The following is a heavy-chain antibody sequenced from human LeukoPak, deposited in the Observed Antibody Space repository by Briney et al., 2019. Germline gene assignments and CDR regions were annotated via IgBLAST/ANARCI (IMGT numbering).Heavy chain of an antibody. D-gene: IGHD3-22*01. J-gene: IGHJ5*02. V-gene: IGHV1-18*01. CDR1: GYTFTSYG. Sequence: ASVKVSCKASGYTFTSYGISWVRQAPGQGLEWMGWISAYNGNTNYAQKLQGRVTMTTDTSTSTAYMELRSLRSEDTAVYYCARLTYLYDSSGYLNWFDPWGQGTLVTVSS. CDR3: ARLTYLYDSSGYLNWFDP. CDR2: ISAYNGNT.